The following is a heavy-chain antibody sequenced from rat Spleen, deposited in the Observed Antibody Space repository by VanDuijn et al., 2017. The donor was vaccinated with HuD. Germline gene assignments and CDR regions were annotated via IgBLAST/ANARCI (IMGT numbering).Heavy chain of an antibody. CDR2: ISYEGSGT. Sequence: EVQLVESGGGLVQPGRSLKLSCAASGFTFSDYYMAWVRQAPQKGLEWVASISYEGSGTYYGDSVKGRFTISRDNAKSTLYLQMNSLRSEDTATYYCARPHSSHYVMDAWGQGASVTVSS. J-gene: IGHJ4*01. CDR1: GFTFSDYY. D-gene: IGHD1-8*01. V-gene: IGHV5-22*01. CDR3: ARPHSSHYVMDA.